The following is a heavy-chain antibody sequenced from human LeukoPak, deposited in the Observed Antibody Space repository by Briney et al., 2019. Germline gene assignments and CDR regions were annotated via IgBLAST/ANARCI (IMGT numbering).Heavy chain of an antibody. V-gene: IGHV3-48*02. CDR1: GFTFSTSS. J-gene: IGHJ4*02. Sequence: AGGSLRLSCVDYGFTFSTSSMSWVRQAPGKGLEWVSYIDRNSATIYYADSVRGRFTISRDNAENSLHLQMNSLTDEDTAVYYCARAPMVRGVITAFDQWGQGTLVTVRS. CDR2: IDRNSATI. D-gene: IGHD3-10*01. CDR3: ARAPMVRGVITAFDQ.